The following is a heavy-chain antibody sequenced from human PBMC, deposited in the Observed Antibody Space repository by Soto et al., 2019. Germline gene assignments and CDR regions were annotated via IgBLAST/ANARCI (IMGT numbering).Heavy chain of an antibody. CDR2: IYPGDSDT. Sequence: AGESLKISCKGSGYSFTSYWIGWVRQMPGKGLEWMGIIYPGDSDTRYSPSFQGQVTISADKSISTAYLQWSSLKASDTAVYYCARPVSSEAPSAFDIWGQGTMVTVSS. V-gene: IGHV5-51*01. D-gene: IGHD3-16*02. J-gene: IGHJ3*02. CDR1: GYSFTSYW. CDR3: ARPVSSEAPSAFDI.